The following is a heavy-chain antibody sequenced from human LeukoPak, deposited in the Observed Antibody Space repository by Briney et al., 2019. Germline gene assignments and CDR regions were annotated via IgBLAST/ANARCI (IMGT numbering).Heavy chain of an antibody. CDR3: ARGHGDYGDYGYYYYYYMDV. CDR1: GYSISSGYY. CDR2: IYHSGST. Sequence: PSETESLTCSFSGYSISSGYYWGWIRQPPGQGLEWIGNIYHSGSTYYNPSLKSRVTISVDTSKNQFSLKLSSVTAADTAVYYCARGHGDYGDYGYYYYYYMDVWGKGTTVTVSS. V-gene: IGHV4-38-2*02. J-gene: IGHJ6*03. D-gene: IGHD4-17*01.